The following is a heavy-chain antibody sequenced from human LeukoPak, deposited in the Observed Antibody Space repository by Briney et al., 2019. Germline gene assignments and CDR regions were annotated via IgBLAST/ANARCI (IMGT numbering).Heavy chain of an antibody. V-gene: IGHV4-59*08. CDR2: IYYSGST. J-gene: IGHJ5*02. Sequence: SETLALTCTLSGGSLSSYSWSWIRQPPGRGREWIGYIYYSGSTNYNPSLKSRVTISVDTSKNQYSLNVSAVAAADTAVYNGVGQTSSRFDPWGQGTLVTVSS. CDR3: VGQTSSRFDP. CDR1: GGSLSSYS.